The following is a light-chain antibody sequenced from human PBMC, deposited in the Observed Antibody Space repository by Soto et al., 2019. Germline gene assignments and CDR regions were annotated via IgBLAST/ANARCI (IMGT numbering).Light chain of an antibody. CDR2: EVS. CDR3: CSYAGSATYV. Sequence: QSVLTQPASVSGSPGQSITISCTGTRSDVGSYILVSWYQQLPGKAPKVLIYEVSKRPSGVSDRFSGSKSGNTASLTISGLQAEDEADYYCCSYAGSATYVFGTGTNVTGL. V-gene: IGLV2-23*02. CDR1: RSDVGSYIL. J-gene: IGLJ1*01.